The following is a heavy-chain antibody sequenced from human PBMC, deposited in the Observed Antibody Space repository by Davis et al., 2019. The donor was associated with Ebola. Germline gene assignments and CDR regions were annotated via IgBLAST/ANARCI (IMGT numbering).Heavy chain of an antibody. CDR1: GYTFTNYY. J-gene: IGHJ3*02. D-gene: IGHD3-22*01. CDR2: ISYDGSDE. V-gene: IGHV3-30*04. CDR3: ARTYYFDSSGYRNAFDI. Sequence: SCKASGYTFTNYYMHWVRQAPGKGLEWVTVISYDGSDEFYADSVKGRFTISRDNSKNTLYLQMNSLRAEDTAVYYCARTYYFDSSGYRNAFDIWGQGTMVTVSS.